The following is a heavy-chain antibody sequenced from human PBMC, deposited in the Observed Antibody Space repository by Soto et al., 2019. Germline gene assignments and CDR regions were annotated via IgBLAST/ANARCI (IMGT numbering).Heavy chain of an antibody. CDR1: GGSISSYY. CDR2: VHHSWVS. Sequence: QVQLQESGPGLVKPSETLSLSCTVSGGSISSYYWSWFRQSPGKRMEWIGYVHHSWVSSYNPSLQRRVAISLATSMSQFPLRATAVTATDTAVYYCARQGFGPLHGLVDVWGQGTTVTVSS. J-gene: IGHJ6*02. CDR3: ARQGFGPLHGLVDV. V-gene: IGHV4-59*08. D-gene: IGHD3-10*01.